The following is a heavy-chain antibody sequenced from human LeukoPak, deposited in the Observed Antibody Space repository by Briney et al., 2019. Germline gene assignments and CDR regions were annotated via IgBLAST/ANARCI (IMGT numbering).Heavy chain of an antibody. CDR1: GFTFSSSA. J-gene: IGHJ3*02. Sequence: PGGSLRLSCAASGFTFSSSAMSWVRQAPGKGLEWVSGISGSGGSTYYADSVKGRFTTSRDNSKNTLYLQMNSLRAEDTAVYYCGKIEWGLRKAFDIWGQGTMVTVSS. CDR3: GKIEWGLRKAFDI. D-gene: IGHD1-26*01. CDR2: ISGSGGST. V-gene: IGHV3-23*01.